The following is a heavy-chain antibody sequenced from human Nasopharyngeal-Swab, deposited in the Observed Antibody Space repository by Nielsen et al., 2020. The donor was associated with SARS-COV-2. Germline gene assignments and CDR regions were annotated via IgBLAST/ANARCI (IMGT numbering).Heavy chain of an antibody. CDR2: ISYDGSNK. J-gene: IGHJ5*02. CDR3: ARDQGGMFDP. CDR1: GFTFSSSG. Sequence: GGSLRLSCAASGFTFSSSGMNWVRQAPGKGLEWVAVISYDGSNKYYADSVKGRFTISRDNSKNTLYLQMNSLRAEDTAVYYCARDQGGMFDPWGQGTLVTVSS. V-gene: IGHV3-30-3*01.